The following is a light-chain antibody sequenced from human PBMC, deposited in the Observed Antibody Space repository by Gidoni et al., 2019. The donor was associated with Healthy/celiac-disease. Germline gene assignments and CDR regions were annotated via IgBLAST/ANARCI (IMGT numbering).Light chain of an antibody. CDR2: DAS. V-gene: IGKV3-11*01. CDR1: QSVSSY. CDR3: QQRSNWPRT. Sequence: DIVLTQSPATLSLSPGERATLSCRASQSVSSYLAWYQQKPGQAPRLLIYDASNRATGIPARFSGSGCGTDFTLTISSLEAEDFAVYYCQQRSNWPRTFGQGTKVEIK. J-gene: IGKJ1*01.